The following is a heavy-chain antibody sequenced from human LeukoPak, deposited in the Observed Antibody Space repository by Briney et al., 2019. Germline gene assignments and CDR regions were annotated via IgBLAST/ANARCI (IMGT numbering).Heavy chain of an antibody. D-gene: IGHD6-13*01. CDR1: GGSISSYY. CDR2: SYYSGST. CDR3: ARGRAIAAAGRYYYYYYMDV. Sequence: SETLSLTCTVSGGSISSYYWSWIRQPPGKGLEWIGYSYYSGSTNYNPSLKSRVTISVDTSKNQFSLKLSSVTAADTAVYYSARGRAIAAAGRYYYYYYMDVWGKGTTVTVSS. J-gene: IGHJ6*03. V-gene: IGHV4-59*01.